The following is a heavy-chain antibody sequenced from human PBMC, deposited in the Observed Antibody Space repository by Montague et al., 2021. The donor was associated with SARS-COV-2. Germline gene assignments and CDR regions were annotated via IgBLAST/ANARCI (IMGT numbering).Heavy chain of an antibody. Sequence: SETLSLTCADYGGSLSGYYWAWIRQTPGKGLEWIGEINHSGNTNYNPSLKSRLTISVDTSKKQFSLKLSSVTTADTAVYYCARGADYDFWSGYLRYKWFDPWGLGTPVTVSS. J-gene: IGHJ5*02. CDR1: GGSLSGYY. CDR3: ARGADYDFWSGYLRYKWFDP. V-gene: IGHV4-34*01. D-gene: IGHD3-3*01. CDR2: INHSGNT.